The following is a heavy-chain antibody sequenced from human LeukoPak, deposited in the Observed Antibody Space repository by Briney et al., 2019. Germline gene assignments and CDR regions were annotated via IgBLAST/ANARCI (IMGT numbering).Heavy chain of an antibody. D-gene: IGHD6-13*01. CDR2: MNPNSGNT. J-gene: IGHJ6*02. V-gene: IGHV1-8*01. CDR3: ARGIAAAGEGGMDV. Sequence: ASVKVSCKASGYTFTSYDINWVRQATGQGLERMGWMNPNSGNTGYAQKFQGRVTMTRNTSISTAYMELSSLRSEDTAVYYCARGIAAAGEGGMDVWGQGTTVTVSS. CDR1: GYTFTSYD.